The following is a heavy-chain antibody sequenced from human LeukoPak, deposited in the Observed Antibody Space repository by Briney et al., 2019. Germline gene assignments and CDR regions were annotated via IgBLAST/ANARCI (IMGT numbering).Heavy chain of an antibody. CDR2: IYHSGST. D-gene: IGHD2-2*02. V-gene: IGHV4-4*02. CDR3: ARGDIPSWFDP. J-gene: IGHJ5*02. Sequence: PSGTLSLTCAVSGGSISTNNWWSWVRQPPGKGLGWSWEIYHSGSTHYNPSLRSRVTISADESKNQFSLEMSSVTAADTAVYYCARGDIPSWFDPWGQGTLVTVSS. CDR1: GGSISTNNW.